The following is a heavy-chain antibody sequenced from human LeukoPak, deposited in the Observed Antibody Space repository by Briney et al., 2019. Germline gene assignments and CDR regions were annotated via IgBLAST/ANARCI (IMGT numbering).Heavy chain of an antibody. CDR1: GYTFTVYY. CDR3: ARSSGYDPAMGYGDY. J-gene: IGHJ4*02. Sequence: ASVKVSCKASGYTFTVYYMHWVRQAPGQGLEWMGWINPNSGGTNYAQKFQGRVTMTRDTSISTAYMELSRLRSDDTAVYYCARSSGYDPAMGYGDYWGQGTLVTVSS. V-gene: IGHV1-2*02. D-gene: IGHD5-12*01. CDR2: INPNSGGT.